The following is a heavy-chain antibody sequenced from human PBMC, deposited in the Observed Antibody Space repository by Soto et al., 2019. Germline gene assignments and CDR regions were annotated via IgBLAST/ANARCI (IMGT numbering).Heavy chain of an antibody. CDR3: TTLQVFWSGHSDWFDP. D-gene: IGHD3-3*01. CDR1: GFTFSNAW. Sequence: GGSLRISCAASGFTFSNAWMNWVRQAPGKGLEWVGRIKSKTDGGTTDYAAPVKGRFTISRDDSKNTLYLQMNSLKTEDTAVYYCTTLQVFWSGHSDWFDPWGQGTLVTVSS. V-gene: IGHV3-15*07. J-gene: IGHJ5*02. CDR2: IKSKTDGGTT.